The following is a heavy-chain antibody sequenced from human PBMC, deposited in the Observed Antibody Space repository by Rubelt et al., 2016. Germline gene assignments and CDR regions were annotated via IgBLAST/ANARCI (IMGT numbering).Heavy chain of an antibody. Sequence: QLQLQESGPRLVKPSETLSLTCTVSGASISSSSYYWGWIRQPPGKGLEWIGSIYYSGSTYYNPSLKSRVTISVDTSKNQFSRKRSSVTAADTAVYSCASSGWHSMSDYWGQGTLVTVSS. D-gene: IGHD6-19*01. V-gene: IGHV4-39*01. CDR3: ASSGWHSMSDY. J-gene: IGHJ4*02. CDR2: IYYSGST. CDR1: GASISSSSYY.